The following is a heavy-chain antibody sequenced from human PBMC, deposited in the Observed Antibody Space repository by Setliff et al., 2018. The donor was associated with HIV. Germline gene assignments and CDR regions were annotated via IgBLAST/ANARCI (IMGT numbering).Heavy chain of an antibody. V-gene: IGHV3-11*01. CDR2: ISSSGSTI. J-gene: IGHJ6*02. Sequence: GSLRLSCAASGFTFSDYYMSWIRQAPGKGLEWVSYISSSGSTIYYADSVKGRFTISRDNAKNSLYLQMNSLRAEDTAVYYCARDLVVVVPAAIGSGYYYYGMDVWGQGTTVTVSS. CDR1: GFTFSDYY. D-gene: IGHD2-2*01. CDR3: ARDLVVVVPAAIGSGYYYYGMDV.